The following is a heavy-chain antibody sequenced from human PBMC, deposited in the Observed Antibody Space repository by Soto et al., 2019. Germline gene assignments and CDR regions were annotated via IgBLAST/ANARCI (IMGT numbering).Heavy chain of an antibody. CDR3: ASLGLHCSGGSCHDCFDP. J-gene: IGHJ5*02. CDR1: GYTFTGYY. CDR2: INPNSGGT. D-gene: IGHD2-15*01. Sequence: ASVKVSCKASGYTFTGYYMHWVRQAPGQGLEWMGWINPNSGGTNYAQKFQGRVTMTRDTSISTAYMELSRLRSDDTAVYYCASLGLHCSGGSCHDCFDPWGQGTLVTVSS. V-gene: IGHV1-2*02.